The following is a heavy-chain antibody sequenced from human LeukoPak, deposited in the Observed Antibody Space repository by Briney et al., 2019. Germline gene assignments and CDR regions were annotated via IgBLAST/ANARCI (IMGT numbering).Heavy chain of an antibody. D-gene: IGHD3-22*01. CDR1: GFTFSSYG. V-gene: IGHV3-30*02. J-gene: IGHJ4*02. CDR2: IRYDGSNK. Sequence: GGSLRLSCAASGFTFSSYGMHWVRQAPGKGLEWVAFIRYDGSNKYYADSVKGRFTISRDNSKNTLYLQMNSLRAEDTALYYCAKAAFDSSGYYGGDYFDYWGQGTLVTVSS. CDR3: AKAAFDSSGYYGGDYFDY.